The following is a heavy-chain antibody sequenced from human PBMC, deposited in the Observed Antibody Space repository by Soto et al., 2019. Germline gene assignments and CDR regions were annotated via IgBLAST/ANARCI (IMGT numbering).Heavy chain of an antibody. V-gene: IGHV4-59*11. CDR2: ISYSGYT. J-gene: IGHJ4*02. D-gene: IGHD4-4*01. CDR3: ARTTEKDGKEGLDY. CDR1: GGSFRDHY. Sequence: PSETLSLTCSVSGGSFRDHYWTWIRQPPGKGLEWIGYISYSGYTNYKVPLKSRLTMSVDMPNNQFSLKLNSLTAADTAVYYCARTTEKDGKEGLDYWGQGTQVTVSS.